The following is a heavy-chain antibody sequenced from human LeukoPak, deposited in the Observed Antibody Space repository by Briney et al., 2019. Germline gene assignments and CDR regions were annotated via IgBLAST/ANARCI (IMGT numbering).Heavy chain of an antibody. CDR3: ASSSWYWGSVYYFDY. D-gene: IGHD6-13*01. Sequence: PSETLSLTCTVSGGSISSGGYYWSWIRQPPGKGLEWIGYIYHSGSTYYNPSLKSRVTISVDRSKNQFSLKLSSVTAADTAVYYCASSSWYWGSVYYFDYWGQGTLVTVSS. V-gene: IGHV4-30-2*01. CDR2: IYHSGST. CDR1: GGSISSGGYY. J-gene: IGHJ4*02.